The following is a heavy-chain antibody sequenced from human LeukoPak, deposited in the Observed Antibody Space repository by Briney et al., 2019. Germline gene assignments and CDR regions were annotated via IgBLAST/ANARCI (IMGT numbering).Heavy chain of an antibody. V-gene: IGHV1-69*05. CDR1: GGTFSSYA. CDR2: IIPIFGTA. Sequence: ASVKVSCKASGGTFSSYAVSWVRQAPGQGLEWMGGIIPIFGTANYAQKFQGRVTITTDESTSTAYMELSSLRSEDTAVYYCARGPPAGVQLLLYAWELDAFDIWGQGTMVTVSS. J-gene: IGHJ3*02. CDR3: ARGPPAGVQLLLYAWELDAFDI. D-gene: IGHD2-2*02.